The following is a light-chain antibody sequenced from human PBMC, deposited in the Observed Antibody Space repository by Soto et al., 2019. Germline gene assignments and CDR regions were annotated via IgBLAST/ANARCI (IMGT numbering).Light chain of an antibody. Sequence: EIVLTQSPGTLSLSPGERATLSCRASQSVNNYLAWYQHKPGQAPRLLFFGASSRATGIPDRFSGSGSGTDFHLTISRLGTVDFAVYYCQQYGSSPRTFGQGTQLQIK. CDR3: QQYGSSPRT. J-gene: IGKJ2*01. V-gene: IGKV3-20*01. CDR1: QSVNNY. CDR2: GAS.